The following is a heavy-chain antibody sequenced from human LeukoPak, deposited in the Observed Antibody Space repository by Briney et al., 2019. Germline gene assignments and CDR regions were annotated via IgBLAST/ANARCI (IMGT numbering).Heavy chain of an antibody. D-gene: IGHD3-10*01. CDR3: ARDGSANYNNYFDH. Sequence: PGGSLRLSCAASGFTFSSSSMSWVRQAPGKGLEWVSAISGSGASPYYGDSAKGRFTISRDNSKNTLYLQMNSLRPEDTAVYYCARDGSANYNNYFDHWGQGTLVTVSS. CDR2: ISGSGASP. V-gene: IGHV3-23*01. CDR1: GFTFSSSS. J-gene: IGHJ5*02.